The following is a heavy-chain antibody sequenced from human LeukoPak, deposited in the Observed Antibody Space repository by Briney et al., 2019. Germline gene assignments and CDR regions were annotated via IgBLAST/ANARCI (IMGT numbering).Heavy chain of an antibody. Sequence: GGSLRLSCAASGFTFSSYWMSWVRQAPGKGLEWVSNIKKDGSEKYYVDSVKGRFTISRDNAQNSLYLQMSSLRAEDTAVYYCSRLQTRPTIFGVVQGYYFDYWGQGTLVTVSS. CDR2: IKKDGSEK. CDR1: GFTFSSYW. CDR3: SRLQTRPTIFGVVQGYYFDY. D-gene: IGHD3-3*01. V-gene: IGHV3-7*01. J-gene: IGHJ4*02.